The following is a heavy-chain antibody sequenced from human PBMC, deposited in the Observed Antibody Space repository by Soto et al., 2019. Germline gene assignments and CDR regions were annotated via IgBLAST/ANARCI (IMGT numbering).Heavy chain of an antibody. J-gene: IGHJ4*02. CDR1: GYSISSGYY. V-gene: IGHV4-38-2*01. CDR2: IYHSGRT. CDR3: ATTSGSFQY. Sequence: PAGTLSLTCAVSGYSISSGYYWGWIRQPPGKGLEWIGSIYHSGRTYYNPSLKSRLTISLDTSKNQFSLKLTSVTAADTALYFCATTSGSFQYWGKGTLLTVSS. D-gene: IGHD1-26*01.